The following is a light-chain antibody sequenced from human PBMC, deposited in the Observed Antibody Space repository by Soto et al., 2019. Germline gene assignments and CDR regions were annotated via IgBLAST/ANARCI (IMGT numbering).Light chain of an antibody. J-gene: IGKJ4*01. CDR1: QSVSSY. Sequence: EIVLTQSPATLSLSPGERATLSCRASQSVSSYLAWYQQKPGQAPTLVIYDASNRATGIPARFSGSGSGTVFTLTISSLEPEDNAVYYCQQRSNWPLNFGRGTKGEIK. CDR3: QQRSNWPLN. V-gene: IGKV3-11*01. CDR2: DAS.